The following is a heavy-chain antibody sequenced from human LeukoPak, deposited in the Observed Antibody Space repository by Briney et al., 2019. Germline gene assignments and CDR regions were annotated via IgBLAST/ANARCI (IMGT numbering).Heavy chain of an antibody. CDR2: INSDGSWT. CDR3: AGYCSGGSCYEAHGY. D-gene: IGHD2-15*01. Sequence: GGSLRLSCAASGNYWMHWVRQAPGKGLVWVSHINSDGSWTSYADSVKGRFTISKDNAKNTVYLQMNSLRAEDTAVYYCAGYCSGGSCYEAHGYWGQGTLVTVSS. CDR1: GNYW. V-gene: IGHV3-74*01. J-gene: IGHJ4*02.